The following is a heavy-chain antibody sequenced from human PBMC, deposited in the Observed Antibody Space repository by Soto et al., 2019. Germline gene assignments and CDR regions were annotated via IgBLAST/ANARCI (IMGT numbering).Heavy chain of an antibody. CDR3: ARDTRRPDSSGYYGYYYYYYGMDV. CDR1: GDSVSSNSAA. CDR2: TYYRSRWYN. Sequence: SQTLSLTCAISGDSVSSNSAAWNWIRQSPSRGLEWLGRTYYRSRWYNDYAVSVRSRITVNPDTSKNQFSLHLNSVTPEDTAVYYCARDTRRPDSSGYYGYYYYYYGMDVWGQGTTVTVSS. D-gene: IGHD3-22*01. J-gene: IGHJ6*02. V-gene: IGHV6-1*01.